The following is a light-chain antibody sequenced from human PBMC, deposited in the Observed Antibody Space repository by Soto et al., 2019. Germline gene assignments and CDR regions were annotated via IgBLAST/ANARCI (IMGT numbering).Light chain of an antibody. CDR2: GAS. Sequence: EIVMTQSPATLSVSPGERATLSCRASQSVSSNLAWYQQKPGQATRLLIYGASTRATGIPARFSGSGSGTEFTLTISSLQSEDFAVYYCQQYNNWNPYKFGQGTKPEIK. J-gene: IGKJ2*01. CDR1: QSVSSN. V-gene: IGKV3-15*01. CDR3: QQYNNWNPYK.